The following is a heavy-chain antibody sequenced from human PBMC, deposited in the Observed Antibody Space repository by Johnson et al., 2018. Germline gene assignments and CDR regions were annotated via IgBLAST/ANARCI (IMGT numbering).Heavy chain of an antibody. Sequence: QVQLVQSGGGVVQPGRSLRLSCAASGFTFSSYAMHWVRQAPGKGLEWVAVISYDGSNKYYADSVKGRFTISRDNSKNTLYLQMNSLRAEDKAVYYCARDIGETEDMAFDIWGQGTMVTVSS. CDR3: ARDIGETEDMAFDI. CDR2: ISYDGSNK. V-gene: IGHV3-30-3*01. J-gene: IGHJ3*02. CDR1: GFTFSSYA. D-gene: IGHD3-10*01.